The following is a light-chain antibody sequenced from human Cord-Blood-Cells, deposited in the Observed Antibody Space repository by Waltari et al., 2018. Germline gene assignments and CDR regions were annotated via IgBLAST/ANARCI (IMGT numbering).Light chain of an antibody. CDR2: DAS. Sequence: EIVLTQSPATLSLSPGERANLSCRASQRVSSYLAWYQQKPGQAPRLLIYDASNRATGIPARFSGSGSGTDFTLTISSLEPEDFAVYYCQQRSNWPLTFGPGTKVDIK. V-gene: IGKV3-11*01. CDR1: QRVSSY. J-gene: IGKJ3*01. CDR3: QQRSNWPLT.